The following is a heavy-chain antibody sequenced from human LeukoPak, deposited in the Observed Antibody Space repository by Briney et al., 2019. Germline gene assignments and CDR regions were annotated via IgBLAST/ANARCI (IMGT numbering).Heavy chain of an antibody. V-gene: IGHV3-30*02. CDR2: IRYDGSNK. Sequence: GGSLRLSCAASGFTFSSYGMHWVRQAPGKGLEWVAFIRYDGSNKYYADSVKGRFTISRDNAKNSLYLQMNSLRAEDTAVYYCARVIAAAGKYYYYYYMDVWGKGTTVTVSS. J-gene: IGHJ6*03. D-gene: IGHD6-13*01. CDR3: ARVIAAAGKYYYYYYMDV. CDR1: GFTFSSYG.